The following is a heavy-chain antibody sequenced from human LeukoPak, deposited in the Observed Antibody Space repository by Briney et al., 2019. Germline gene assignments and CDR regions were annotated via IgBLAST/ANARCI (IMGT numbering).Heavy chain of an antibody. Sequence: ASVKVSCKASGYTFTSYDINWVRQATSQGLEWMGWMNPNSGNTGYAQKFQGRVTMTRNTSISTAYMELSSLRSEDTAVYYCARATELLGRPVAFDIWGQGTMVTVSS. D-gene: IGHD1-26*01. CDR2: MNPNSGNT. J-gene: IGHJ3*02. CDR1: GYTFTSYD. CDR3: ARATELLGRPVAFDI. V-gene: IGHV1-8*01.